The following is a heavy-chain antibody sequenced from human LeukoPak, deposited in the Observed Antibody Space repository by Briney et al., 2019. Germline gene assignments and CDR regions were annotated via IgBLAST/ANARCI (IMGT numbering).Heavy chain of an antibody. J-gene: IGHJ4*02. D-gene: IGHD3-22*01. Sequence: GGSLRLSCAASGFTFSGSAMLWVRQASGKGLEWVGRIRSKANTYATAYAAPVKGRFIISRDDSKNTAYLQMNSLKTEDTAVYHCTRHNYYEDGFDYWGQGTLVTVSS. CDR3: TRHNYYEDGFDY. V-gene: IGHV3-73*01. CDR1: GFTFSGSA. CDR2: IRSKANTYAT.